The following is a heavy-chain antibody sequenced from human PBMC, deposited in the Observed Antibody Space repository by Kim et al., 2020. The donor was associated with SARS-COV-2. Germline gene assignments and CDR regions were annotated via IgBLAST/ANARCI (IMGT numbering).Heavy chain of an antibody. V-gene: IGHV3-48*03. CDR2: I. Sequence: IYYADSVKGRFTISRDNAKNSLYLQMNSLRAEDTAVYYCASSGVLGAFDIWGQGTMVTVSS. D-gene: IGHD3-3*01. J-gene: IGHJ3*02. CDR3: ASSGVLGAFDI.